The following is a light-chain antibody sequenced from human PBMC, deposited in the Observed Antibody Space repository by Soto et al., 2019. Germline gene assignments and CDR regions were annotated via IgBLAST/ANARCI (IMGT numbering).Light chain of an antibody. CDR2: GVT. Sequence: QPVLTQPASVSGSPGQSITISCSGSRSDIGSYNNVAWYQQHPGKAPRVMIFGVTKRPSGISDRFFGSKSGSTASLTISGLQAEDEADYFCFSYAGSSIWVFGGGTKLTVL. CDR1: RSDIGSYNN. V-gene: IGLV2-23*02. J-gene: IGLJ3*02. CDR3: FSYAGSSIWV.